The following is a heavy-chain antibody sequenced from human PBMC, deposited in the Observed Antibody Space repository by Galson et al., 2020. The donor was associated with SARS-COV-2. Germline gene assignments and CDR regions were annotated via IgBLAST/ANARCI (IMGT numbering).Heavy chain of an antibody. CDR1: GGAISSVSYY. CDR2: IYYTGST. V-gene: IGHV4-39*01. J-gene: IGHJ4*02. Sequence: ETSEPLSLTCTVSGGAISSVSYYWGWIRQPPGKGLEWIGNIYYTGSTDYNPSHRSRLTISVDTSHNQFSLKLSSVAAADTAVYFCAGLYGGNRIRGVDNWGQGTLITVSS. CDR3: AGLYGGNRIRGVDN. D-gene: IGHD4-17*01.